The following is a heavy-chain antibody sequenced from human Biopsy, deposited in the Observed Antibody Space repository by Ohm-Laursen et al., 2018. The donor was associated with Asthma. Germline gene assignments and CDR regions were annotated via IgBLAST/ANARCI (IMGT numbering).Heavy chain of an antibody. CDR3: VRDGTDDALDI. CDR1: GFSFSNFA. V-gene: IGHV3-30*01. Sequence: SLRLSCAASGFSFSNFAIHWLRQAPGKGLEWVGVISKDASTQDYADSVKGRFTMARDNSKNTLDLQMNSLREEDTAVYYCVRDGTDDALDIWGQGTVVSVSS. CDR2: ISKDASTQ. D-gene: IGHD1-1*01. J-gene: IGHJ3*02.